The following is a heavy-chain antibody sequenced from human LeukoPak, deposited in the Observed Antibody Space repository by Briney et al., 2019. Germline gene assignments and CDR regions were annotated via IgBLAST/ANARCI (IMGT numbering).Heavy chain of an antibody. Sequence: GGSLRLSCAASGFTFSSYWMSWVRQAPGKGLEWVANIKQDGSEKYYVDSVKGRSTISRDNAKNSLYLQMNSLRAEDTAVYYCARDCSGGSCLIFDYWGQGTLVTVSS. V-gene: IGHV3-7*01. CDR3: ARDCSGGSCLIFDY. D-gene: IGHD2-15*01. CDR2: IKQDGSEK. J-gene: IGHJ4*02. CDR1: GFTFSSYW.